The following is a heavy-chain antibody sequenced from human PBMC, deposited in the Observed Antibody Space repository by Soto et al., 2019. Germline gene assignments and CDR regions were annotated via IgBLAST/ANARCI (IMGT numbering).Heavy chain of an antibody. V-gene: IGHV3-7*01. Sequence: EVQLVESGGGLVQPGGSLRLSCAASGFTFSSDWLSWVRQAPGKGLEWVANLKQDGSEKYYGDSVKRRFTISRDNAKNALYLEMNCLSAEDTAVYYCERSLQWLEQFDACDIWGQGTMVTVSS. CDR2: LKQDGSEK. J-gene: IGHJ3*02. D-gene: IGHD6-19*01. CDR1: GFTFSSDW. CDR3: ERSLQWLEQFDACDI.